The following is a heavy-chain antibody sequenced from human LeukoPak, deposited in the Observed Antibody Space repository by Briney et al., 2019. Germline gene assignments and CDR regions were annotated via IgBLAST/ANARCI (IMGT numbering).Heavy chain of an antibody. Sequence: GGSLRLSCAASGFTFSDYNMNWVRQAPGKGLGWISYIGIDSGNTNYADSVKGRFTISGDKAKNSLYLQMNSLRVEDTAVYYCARDYKYAFDNWGQGTLVTVSS. J-gene: IGHJ4*02. CDR3: ARDYKYAFDN. D-gene: IGHD5-24*01. CDR1: GFTFSDYN. CDR2: IGIDSGNT. V-gene: IGHV3-11*06.